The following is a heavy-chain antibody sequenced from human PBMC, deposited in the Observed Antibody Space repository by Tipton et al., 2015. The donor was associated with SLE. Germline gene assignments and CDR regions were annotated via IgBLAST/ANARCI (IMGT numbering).Heavy chain of an antibody. CDR1: GDSISDGRYY. CDR2: INYSGNT. CDR3: ARRLGTNSAFGGYGTDV. J-gene: IGHJ6*02. Sequence: TLSLTCTVSGDSISDGRYYWGWIRQPPGKGLQWIGAINYSGNTYYDPSLKSRVTISVSTSNNQFSLKLTSVTAADTAVYYCARRLGTNSAFGGYGTDVWGQGTSVTVSS. D-gene: IGHD1-14*01. V-gene: IGHV4-39*07.